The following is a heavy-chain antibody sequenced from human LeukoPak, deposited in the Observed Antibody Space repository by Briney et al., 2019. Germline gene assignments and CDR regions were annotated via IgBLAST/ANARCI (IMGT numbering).Heavy chain of an antibody. Sequence: GGSLRLSCAASGFTFSSYAMSWVRQAPGKGLEWVSAISGSGGSTYYADSVKGRFTISRDNSKNTLYLQMNSLRAEDTAVYYCARMGRFLEWLLIDYYYGMDVWGQGTTVTVSS. CDR1: GFTFSSYA. CDR2: ISGSGGST. CDR3: ARMGRFLEWLLIDYYYGMDV. D-gene: IGHD3-3*01. J-gene: IGHJ6*02. V-gene: IGHV3-23*01.